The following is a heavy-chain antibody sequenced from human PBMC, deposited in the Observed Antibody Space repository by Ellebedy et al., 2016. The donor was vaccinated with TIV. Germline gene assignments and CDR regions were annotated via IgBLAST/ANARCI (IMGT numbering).Heavy chain of an antibody. J-gene: IGHJ6*02. CDR2: MNPNSGNT. CDR1: GYTFTSYD. CDR3: ARGSGSYTYGMDV. D-gene: IGHD1-26*01. Sequence: AASVKVSCKASGYTFTSYDISWVRQATGQGLEWMGWMNPNSGNTGYAQKLQGRVTMTTDTSTNTAYMELRSLRSDDTAVYFCARGSGSYTYGMDVWGQGTTVTVS. V-gene: IGHV1-8*01.